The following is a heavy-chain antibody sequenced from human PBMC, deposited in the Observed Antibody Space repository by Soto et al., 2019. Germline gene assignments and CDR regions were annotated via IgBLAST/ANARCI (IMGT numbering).Heavy chain of an antibody. D-gene: IGHD6-25*01. J-gene: IGHJ6*02. CDR1: GGSIRSFNW. CDR2: IYHSGTT. Sequence: SETLSLTCGVSGGSIRSFNWWSWIRQTPGKGLEWIGEIYHSGTTNYNPSLKSRATISVDKSKNHFSLKLTSVTAADTAVYYRARDPVAATRTSYYGLDSWGQGTTVT. V-gene: IGHV4-4*02. CDR3: ARDPVAATRTSYYGLDS.